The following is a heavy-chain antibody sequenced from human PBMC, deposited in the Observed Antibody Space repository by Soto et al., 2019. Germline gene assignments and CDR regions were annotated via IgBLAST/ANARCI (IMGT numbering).Heavy chain of an antibody. V-gene: IGHV3-30-3*01. J-gene: IGHJ6*01. D-gene: IGHD6-19*01. CDR1: GFTFSSYA. CDR3: ARDSYSSGNVVNMDV. CDR2: ISYDGSNK. Sequence: QVQLVESGGGVVQPGRSLRLSCAASGFTFSSYAMHWVRQAPGKGLEWVAVISYDGSNKYYADSVKGRFTISRDNSKNTLYLQMNSLRAEDTAVYYCARDSYSSGNVVNMDVW.